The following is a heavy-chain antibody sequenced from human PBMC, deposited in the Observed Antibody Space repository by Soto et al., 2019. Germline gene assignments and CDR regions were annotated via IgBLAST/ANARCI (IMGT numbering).Heavy chain of an antibody. J-gene: IGHJ6*02. Sequence: SETMSLTCTVSGGNIISGGYYWVRIRQPPGKGLEWIGSIYYSGSTYYNPSLKSRVTISVDTSKNQFSLKLSSVTAADTAVYYCARRGEMATIKDYYYGMDVWGQGTTVTVSS. CDR1: GGNIISGGYY. CDR3: ARRGEMATIKDYYYGMDV. V-gene: IGHV4-39*01. CDR2: IYYSGST. D-gene: IGHD5-12*01.